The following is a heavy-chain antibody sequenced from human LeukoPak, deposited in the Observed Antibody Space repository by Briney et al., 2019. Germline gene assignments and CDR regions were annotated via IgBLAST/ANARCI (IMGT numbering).Heavy chain of an antibody. V-gene: IGHV3-21*01. J-gene: IGHJ4*02. CDR2: MITSSQYI. CDR1: GFPFNNYH. CDR3: ARDRDYESLFDY. Sequence: GGSLRLSCEGSGFPFNNYHMNWVRQAPGKGLEWVSMITSSQYIYYADSVKGRFTISRDNAKNTLYLQMNSLRAEDTAVYYCARDRDYESLFDYWGQGTLVTVSS. D-gene: IGHD4-17*01.